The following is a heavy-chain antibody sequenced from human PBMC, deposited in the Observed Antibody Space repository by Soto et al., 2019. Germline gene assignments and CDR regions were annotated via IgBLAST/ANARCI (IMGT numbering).Heavy chain of an antibody. Sequence: GGSLRLSCTASGFTFGDYTMTWVRQAPGKGLEWVGLIRRRALGGTTEYAASVRGRFTISRDDSKSIAYPQMNSLKTEDTAVYYCTRAHCSSTSCYKVYGMDVWGQGTTVTVSS. D-gene: IGHD2-2*02. CDR2: IRRRALGGTT. J-gene: IGHJ6*02. V-gene: IGHV3-49*04. CDR1: GFTFGDYT. CDR3: TRAHCSSTSCYKVYGMDV.